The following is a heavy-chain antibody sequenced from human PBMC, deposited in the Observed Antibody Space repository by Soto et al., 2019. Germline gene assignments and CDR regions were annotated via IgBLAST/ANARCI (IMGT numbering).Heavy chain of an antibody. J-gene: IGHJ4*02. CDR1: GYTFTGYY. CDR2: INPNSGGT. Sequence: ASVKVSCNASGYTFTGYYMHWVRQAPGQGLEWMGWINPNSGGTNYAQKFQGWVTMTRDTSISTAYMELSRLRSDDTAVYYCARVEGDYGDYYFDYWGRGTLVTVSS. CDR3: ARVEGDYGDYYFDY. V-gene: IGHV1-2*04. D-gene: IGHD4-17*01.